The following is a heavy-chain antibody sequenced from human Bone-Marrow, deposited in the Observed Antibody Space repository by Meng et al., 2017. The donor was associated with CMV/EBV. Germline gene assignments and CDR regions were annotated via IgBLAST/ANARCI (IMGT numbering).Heavy chain of an antibody. CDR1: SSSSGGYY. Sequence: SSSSGGYYWGWIRQHPGTGLEWIGYIYYSGGTYYNQSLKSRVTISVDTSKNQFSLKLSSVTAADTAVYYCAGTQVVPAATVPGYFDYWGQGTLVTVSS. CDR3: AGTQVVPAATVPGYFDY. CDR2: IYYSGGT. V-gene: IGHV4-31*02. D-gene: IGHD2-2*01. J-gene: IGHJ4*02.